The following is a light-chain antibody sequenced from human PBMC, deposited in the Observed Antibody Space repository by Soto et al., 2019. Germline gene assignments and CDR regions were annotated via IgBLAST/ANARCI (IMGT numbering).Light chain of an antibody. V-gene: IGLV4-60*02. J-gene: IGLJ3*02. CDR2: LEGSGSY. Sequence: QPVLTQSSSASASLGSSVKLTCTLRSGHSIYIIAWHQQQPGKAPRYLMKLEGSGSYNKGSGVPDLFSGSSSGADRYLTISNLQFEDEADYYCETWDRNTFVFGVGTKLTVL. CDR1: SGHSIYI. CDR3: ETWDRNTFV.